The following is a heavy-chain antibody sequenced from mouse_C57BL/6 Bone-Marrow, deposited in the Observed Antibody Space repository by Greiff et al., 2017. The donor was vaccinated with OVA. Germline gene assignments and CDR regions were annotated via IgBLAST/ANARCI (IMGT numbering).Heavy chain of an antibody. CDR3: TFTTVVASDY. J-gene: IGHJ2*01. CDR2: IDPANGDT. V-gene: IGHV14-4*01. Sequence: VQLQQSGAELVRPGASVKLSCTASGFNIKDDYMHWVKQRPEQGLEWIGWIDPANGDTEYASKFQGKATITADTSSNTAYLQLSSLTSEDTAVYYCTFTTVVASDYWGQGTTLTVSS. CDR1: GFNIKDDY. D-gene: IGHD1-1*01.